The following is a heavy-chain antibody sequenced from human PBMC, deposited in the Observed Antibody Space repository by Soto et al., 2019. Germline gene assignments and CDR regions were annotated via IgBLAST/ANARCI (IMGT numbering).Heavy chain of an antibody. CDR3: ARYFDWPPLGMDV. D-gene: IGHD3-9*01. CDR1: GGTFSSYA. V-gene: IGHV1-18*01. J-gene: IGHJ6*02. CDR2: ISAYNGNT. Sequence: GASVKVCCKASGGTFSSYAISWVRQAPGQGLEWMGWISAYNGNTNYAQKLQGRVTMTTDTSTSTAYMELRSLRSDDTAVYYCARYFDWPPLGMDVWGQGTTVIVSS.